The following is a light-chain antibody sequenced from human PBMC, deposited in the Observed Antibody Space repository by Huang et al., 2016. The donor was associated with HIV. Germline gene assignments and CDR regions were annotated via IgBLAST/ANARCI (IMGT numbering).Light chain of an antibody. CDR3: QQYHNWPYT. CDR2: GAS. V-gene: IGKV3-15*01. J-gene: IGKJ2*01. Sequence: EIIMTQSPATLSLSPGEGASLSSRANQSVATNLAWYIHRPGQSPRILIFGASTRASGRPGRFSGSGSGTQFTLTVSGLQSEDFAVYYCQQYHNWPYTCGQGTKLEI. CDR1: QSVATN.